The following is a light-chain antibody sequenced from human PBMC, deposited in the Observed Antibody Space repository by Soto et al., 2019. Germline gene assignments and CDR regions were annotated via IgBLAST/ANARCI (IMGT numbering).Light chain of an antibody. CDR1: QSISRY. CDR3: HQYGSSPPT. CDR2: GAS. V-gene: IGKV3-20*01. J-gene: IGKJ1*01. Sequence: IVLTQSPGPLSLSPGERTTLSCRASQSISRYLAWYQQKPGQGPRLLIYGASSRATGTPDRFSGSGSGTDFTLTINRLEPEDFALYYCHQYGSSPPTLGQGTKADIK.